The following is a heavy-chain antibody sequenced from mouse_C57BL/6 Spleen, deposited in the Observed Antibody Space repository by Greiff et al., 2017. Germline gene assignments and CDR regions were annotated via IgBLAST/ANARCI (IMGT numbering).Heavy chain of an antibody. J-gene: IGHJ1*03. CDR1: GYTFTSYW. D-gene: IGHD1-1*01. CDR3: LITTVVATKYFDV. Sequence: VQLQQPGTELVKPGASVKLSCKASGYTFTSYWMHWVKQRPGQGLEWIGNINPSNGGTNYNEKLKSKATLTVDKSSSTAYMQLSSLTSEDSAVYYCLITTVVATKYFDVWGTGTTVTVSS. V-gene: IGHV1-53*01. CDR2: INPSNGGT.